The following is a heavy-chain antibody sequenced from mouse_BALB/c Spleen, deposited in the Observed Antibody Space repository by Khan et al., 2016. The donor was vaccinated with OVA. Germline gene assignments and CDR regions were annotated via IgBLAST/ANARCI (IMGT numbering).Heavy chain of an antibody. CDR1: GHTFTKFG. Sequence: QIQLVQSGPEVKKPGETVKISCKASGHTFTKFGMNWVKQAPGKGLKWMGWINTYTGEQTYADDFNGRFAFSLETSASTAYLQINNLKTEDTATYFCARPPYVSYVLDNWGQGTSVTVSS. D-gene: IGHD1-1*01. V-gene: IGHV9-3-1*01. CDR3: ARPPYVSYVLDN. CDR2: INTYTGEQ. J-gene: IGHJ4*01.